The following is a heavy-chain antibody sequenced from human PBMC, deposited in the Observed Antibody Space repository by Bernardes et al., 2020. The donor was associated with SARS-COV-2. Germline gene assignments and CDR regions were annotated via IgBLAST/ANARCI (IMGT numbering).Heavy chain of an antibody. CDR3: AQGLRGYSYGYRSWFDP. CDR2: IYWDDDK. Sequence: SGPTLVKPTQTLTLTCTFSGFSLSTSGVGVGWIRQPPGKALEWLALIYWDDDKRYSPSLKSRLTITKDTSKNQVVFTMTNMDPVDTATYYCAQGLRGYSYGYRSWFDPWGQGTLVTVSS. J-gene: IGHJ5*02. V-gene: IGHV2-5*02. D-gene: IGHD5-18*01. CDR1: GFSLSTSGVG.